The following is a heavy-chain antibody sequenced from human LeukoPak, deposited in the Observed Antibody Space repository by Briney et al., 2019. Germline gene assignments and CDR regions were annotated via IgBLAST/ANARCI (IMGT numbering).Heavy chain of an antibody. CDR2: IKSKTDGGTT. CDR3: TTDAWTTVVTGYNWFDP. CDR1: GFTFSNAW. J-gene: IGHJ5*02. V-gene: IGHV3-15*01. D-gene: IGHD4-23*01. Sequence: RGSLRLSCAASGFTFSNAWMSWVRQAPGKGLEWVGRIKSKTDGGTTDYAAPVKGRFTISRDDSKNTLYLQMNSLKTEDTAVYYCTTDAWTTVVTGYNWFDPWGQGTLVTVSS.